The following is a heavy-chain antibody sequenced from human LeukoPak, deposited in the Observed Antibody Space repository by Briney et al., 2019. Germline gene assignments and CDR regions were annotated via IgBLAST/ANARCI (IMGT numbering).Heavy chain of an antibody. CDR3: ARGVRYCGSTSCLSWFDP. J-gene: IGHJ5*02. D-gene: IGHD2-2*01. Sequence: SETLSLTCTVSGGSISSYYWSWIRQSAGKGLEWIGRIYISGSTNYNPSLKSRVTMSVDTSKNQFSLKLSSVTAADTAVYYCARGVRYCGSTSCLSWFDPWGQGTLVTVSS. V-gene: IGHV4-4*07. CDR2: IYISGST. CDR1: GGSISSYY.